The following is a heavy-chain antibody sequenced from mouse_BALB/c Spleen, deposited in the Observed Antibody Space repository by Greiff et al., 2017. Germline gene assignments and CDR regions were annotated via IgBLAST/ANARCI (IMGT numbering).Heavy chain of an antibody. J-gene: IGHJ3*01. CDR2: INPNYDST. CDR3: APIYYDYDEGPWFAY. CDR1: GYTFTDYN. Sequence: EVQLQQFGAELVKPGASVKISCKASGYTFTDYNMDWVKQSHGKSLEWIGDINPNYDSTSYNQKFKGKATLTVDKSSSTAYTELRSLTSEDSAVYYCAPIYYDYDEGPWFAYWGQGTLVTVSA. V-gene: IGHV1-18*01. D-gene: IGHD2-4*01.